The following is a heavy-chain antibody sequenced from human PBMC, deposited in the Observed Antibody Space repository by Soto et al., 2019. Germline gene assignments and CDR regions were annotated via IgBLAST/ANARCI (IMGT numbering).Heavy chain of an antibody. D-gene: IGHD3-10*01. CDR2: IMPIFGSA. V-gene: IGHV1-69*05. CDR3: ARGLYYGLYYHYYYGMDV. Sequence: SSVKVSCKASGGTFSRNTISWVRQAPGQGLEWMGGIMPIFGSANYAQKFQGRVTMTRDTSISTAYMELSSLRSEDTAVYYCARGLYYGLYYHYYYGMDVWGQGTTVTVSS. J-gene: IGHJ6*02. CDR1: GGTFSRNT.